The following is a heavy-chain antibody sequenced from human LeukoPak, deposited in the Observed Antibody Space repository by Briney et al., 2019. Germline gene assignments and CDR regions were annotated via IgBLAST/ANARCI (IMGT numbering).Heavy chain of an antibody. CDR2: ISGSGGST. CDR3: ANLRRGYSYGFINY. V-gene: IGHV3-23*01. J-gene: IGHJ4*02. CDR1: AFTFSSYA. D-gene: IGHD5-18*01. Sequence: GGSLRLSCAASAFTFSSYAMSWVRQAPGKGLEWVSAISGSGGSTYYADSVKGRFTISRDNSKNTLYLQMNSLRAEDTAVYYCANLRRGYSYGFINYWGQGTLVTVSS.